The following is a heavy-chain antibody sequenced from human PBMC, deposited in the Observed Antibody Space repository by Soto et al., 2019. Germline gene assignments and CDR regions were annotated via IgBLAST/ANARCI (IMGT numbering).Heavy chain of an antibody. V-gene: IGHV3-21*01. Sequence: GGSLRLSCAASGFTFTRYSMNWVRQAPGKGLEWVSSISSTTNYIYYADSMKGRFTVSRDNAKNSVYLEMNSLSAEDTALYYCARDSEDLTSNFDYWGQGTLVTVS. J-gene: IGHJ4*02. CDR1: GFTFTRYS. CDR2: ISSTTNYI. CDR3: ARDSEDLTSNFDY.